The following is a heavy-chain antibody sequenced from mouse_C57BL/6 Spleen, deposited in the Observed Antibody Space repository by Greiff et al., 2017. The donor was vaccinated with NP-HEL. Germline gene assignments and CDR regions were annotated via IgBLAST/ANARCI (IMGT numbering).Heavy chain of an antibody. V-gene: IGHV2-2*01. Sequence: VKLVESGPGLVQPSQSLSITCTVSGFSLTSYGVHWVRQSPGKGLEWLGVIWSGGSTDYNAAFISRLSISKDNSKSQVFFKMNGLKADDTAIYYGARNGGSWGYYFDYWGQGTTLTVSS. CDR3: ARNGGSWGYYFDY. CDR1: GFSLTSYG. CDR2: IWSGGST. D-gene: IGHD1-1*02. J-gene: IGHJ2*01.